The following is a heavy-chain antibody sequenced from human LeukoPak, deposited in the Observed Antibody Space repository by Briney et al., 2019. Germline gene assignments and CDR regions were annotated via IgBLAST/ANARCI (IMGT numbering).Heavy chain of an antibody. V-gene: IGHV4-31*03. CDR2: IYYSGST. J-gene: IGHJ2*01. Sequence: SETLSLTCTVSGGSISSGGYYWSWIRQHPGKGLEWIGYIYYSGSTYYNPSLKSRVTISVDTSKNQFSLNLNSVTAADTAVYYCARRSGTLWYFDLWGRGTLVTVSS. CDR1: GGSISSGGYY. CDR3: ARRSGTLWYFDL. D-gene: IGHD1-26*01.